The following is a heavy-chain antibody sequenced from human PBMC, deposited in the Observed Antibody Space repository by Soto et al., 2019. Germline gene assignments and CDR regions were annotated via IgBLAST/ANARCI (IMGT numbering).Heavy chain of an antibody. CDR1: GYSISSSNW. J-gene: IGHJ4*02. Sequence: QVQLQESGPGLVKPSDTLSLTCAVSGYSISSSNWWGWIRQPPGKGLAWIGYIYYSGTTYYNPSLKSRVTMSVDTSKNRFSLKLTSVTAVDTAVYYCARREIQGPIDYWGQGTLVTVSS. CDR2: IYYSGTT. D-gene: IGHD1-26*01. CDR3: ARREIQGPIDY. V-gene: IGHV4-28*01.